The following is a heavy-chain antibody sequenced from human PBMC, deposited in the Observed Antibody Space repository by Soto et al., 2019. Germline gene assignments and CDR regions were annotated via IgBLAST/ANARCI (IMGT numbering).Heavy chain of an antibody. CDR3: ARDRSAGLGPAAIIWFDP. D-gene: IGHD2-2*02. CDR2: IYYSGST. J-gene: IGHJ5*02. CDR1: GGSISSGGYY. Sequence: SETLSLTCTVSGGSISSGGYYWSWIRQHPGKGLEWIGYIYYSGSTYYNPSLKSRVTISVDTSKNQFSLKLSSVTAADTAVYYCARDRSAGLGPAAIIWFDPWGQGTLVTVSS. V-gene: IGHV4-31*03.